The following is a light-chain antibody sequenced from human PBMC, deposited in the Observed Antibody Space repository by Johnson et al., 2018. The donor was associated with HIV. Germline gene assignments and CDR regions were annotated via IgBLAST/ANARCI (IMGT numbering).Light chain of an antibody. CDR2: DNN. J-gene: IGLJ1*01. CDR3: GTWDSSLSAVYV. Sequence: QSVLTQPPSMSAAPGQRVTISCSGSSSNIGNNYVSWYQQVPGAAPKLLIYDNNRRPSGIPDRFSGSKSGTSATLGITGLQTGDEADYYCGTWDSSLSAVYVSETGTKVTV. CDR1: SSNIGNNY. V-gene: IGLV1-51*01.